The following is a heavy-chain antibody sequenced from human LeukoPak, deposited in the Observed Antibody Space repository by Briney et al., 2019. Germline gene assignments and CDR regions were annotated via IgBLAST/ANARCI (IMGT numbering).Heavy chain of an antibody. J-gene: IGHJ6*03. CDR1: GGSISSYY. CDR3: ARGRGYCGGDCSPDPRGVGFYYYYMDV. CDR2: IYYSGST. Sequence: PSETLSLTCTVSGGSISSYYWSWIRQPPGKGLEWIGYIYYSGSTNYNPSLKSRVTISVDTSKNQFSLKLSSVTAADTAVYYCARGRGYCGGDCSPDPRGVGFYYYYMDVWGKGTTVTISS. V-gene: IGHV4-59*08. D-gene: IGHD2-21*02.